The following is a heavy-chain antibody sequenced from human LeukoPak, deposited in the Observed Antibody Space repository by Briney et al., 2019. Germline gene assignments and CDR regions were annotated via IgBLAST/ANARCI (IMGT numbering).Heavy chain of an antibody. Sequence: PGRSLRLSCAASGFTFSSYDMSWVRQAPGKGLEWVSVITGSGGSTDYADSVKGRFTISRDNAKNTLHLQMKSLRAEDTAVYYCAKKSAMGWFDPWGQGTLVTVSS. D-gene: IGHD2-2*01. V-gene: IGHV3-23*01. CDR3: AKKSAMGWFDP. CDR2: ITGSGGST. CDR1: GFTFSSYD. J-gene: IGHJ5*02.